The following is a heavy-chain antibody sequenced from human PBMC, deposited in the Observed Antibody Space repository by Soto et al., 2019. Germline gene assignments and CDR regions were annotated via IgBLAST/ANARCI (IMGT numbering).Heavy chain of an antibody. CDR2: IYYSGST. V-gene: IGHV4-31*03. D-gene: IGHD5-18*01. CDR1: GGSIRSGGYY. J-gene: IGHJ6*02. Sequence: LSLTCTVSGGSIRSGGYYWSWVRQSPRRGLEWIGNIYYSGSTYYNPSLKSRLTISVDTSKNQFSLNLSSVTAADTAVYYCARDRLMATAGTARHYFGLDVWGQGTTVTVSS. CDR3: ARDRLMATAGTARHYFGLDV.